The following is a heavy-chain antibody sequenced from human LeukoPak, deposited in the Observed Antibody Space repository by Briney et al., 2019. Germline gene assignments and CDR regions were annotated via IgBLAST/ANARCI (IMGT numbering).Heavy chain of an antibody. V-gene: IGHV3-74*01. CDR1: GFTFSSYW. Sequence: AGGSLRLSCAASGFTFSSYWMHCVRQAPGKGLVWVSRINSDGSSTSYADSVKGRFTISRDNAKNTLYLQMNSLRAEDTAVYYCARWSRGDAFDIWGQGTMVTVSS. CDR2: INSDGSST. J-gene: IGHJ3*02. CDR3: ARWSRGDAFDI.